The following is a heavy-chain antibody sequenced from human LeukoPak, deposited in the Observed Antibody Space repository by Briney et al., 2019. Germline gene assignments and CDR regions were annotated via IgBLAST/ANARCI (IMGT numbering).Heavy chain of an antibody. Sequence: ASVKVSCKASGYTFTSYDINWVRQATGQGLEWMGWMNPNSGNTGYTQKFQGRVTMTRNTSISTAYMELSSLRSEDTAVYYCARALMSSWYTVGYYYYYGVDVWGQGTTVTVSS. V-gene: IGHV1-8*01. CDR3: ARALMSSWYTVGYYYYYGVDV. J-gene: IGHJ6*02. CDR1: GYTFTSYD. CDR2: MNPNSGNT. D-gene: IGHD6-13*01.